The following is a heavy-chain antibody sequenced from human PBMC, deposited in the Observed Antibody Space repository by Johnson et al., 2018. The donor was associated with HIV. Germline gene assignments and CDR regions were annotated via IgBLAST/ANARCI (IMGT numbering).Heavy chain of an antibody. D-gene: IGHD6-25*01. CDR1: GFTFSSYA. Sequence: QVQLVESGGGVVQPGRSLRLSCAASGFTFSSYAMHWVRQAPGKGLEWVAVISYDGSNKYYADSVKGRFTISSDNSKNTLYLQMDSLRTEDTAVYYCARDRFGRGYYLGDAFDLWGQGTMVTVSS. CDR2: ISYDGSNK. V-gene: IGHV3-30-3*01. CDR3: ARDRFGRGYYLGDAFDL. J-gene: IGHJ3*01.